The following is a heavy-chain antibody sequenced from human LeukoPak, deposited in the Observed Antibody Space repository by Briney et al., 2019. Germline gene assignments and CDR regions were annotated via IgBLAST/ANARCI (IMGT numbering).Heavy chain of an antibody. D-gene: IGHD3-3*01. V-gene: IGHV4-39*01. CDR1: GGSISSSSYY. CDR2: IYYSGST. Sequence: SETLSLTCTVSGGSISSSSYYWGWIRQPPGKGLEWIGSIYYSGSTYYNPSLKSRVTISVDTSKNQFSLKLSSVTAADTAVYYCARHVAIFGVVLYAFDIWGLGTMVTVSS. J-gene: IGHJ3*02. CDR3: ARHVAIFGVVLYAFDI.